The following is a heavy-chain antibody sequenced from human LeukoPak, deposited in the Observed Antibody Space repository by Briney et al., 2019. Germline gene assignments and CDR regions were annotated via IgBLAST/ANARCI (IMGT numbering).Heavy chain of an antibody. J-gene: IGHJ3*02. D-gene: IGHD3-22*01. CDR2: IKQDGSEK. CDR1: GFTFSDYA. CDR3: ASDYYDSSGYYYKAFDI. Sequence: GGTLRLSCAASGFTFSDYALSWVRQAPGRGLEWVANIKQDGSEKYYVDSVKGRCTISRDNAKNSMYLQMNSLRAEDTAVYYCASDYYDSSGYYYKAFDIWGQGTMVTVSS. V-gene: IGHV3-7*01.